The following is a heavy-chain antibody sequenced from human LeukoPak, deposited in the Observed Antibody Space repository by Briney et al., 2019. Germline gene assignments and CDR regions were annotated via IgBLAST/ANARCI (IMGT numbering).Heavy chain of an antibody. J-gene: IGHJ6*03. V-gene: IGHV1-18*01. CDR1: GYTFTSYG. CDR2: ISAYNGNT. CDR3: ARIIVVVPARMDV. D-gene: IGHD2-2*01. Sequence: ASVKVSCKASGYTFTSYGISWVRQAPGQGHEWMGWISAYNGNTNYAQKLQGRVTMTADTSTSTAYMELRSLRSDDTAVYYCARIIVVVPARMDVWGKGTTVTVSS.